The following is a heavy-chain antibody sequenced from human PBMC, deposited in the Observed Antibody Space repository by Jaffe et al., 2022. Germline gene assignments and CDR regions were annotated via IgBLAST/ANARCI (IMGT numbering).Heavy chain of an antibody. Sequence: QVQLQESGPGLVKPSETLSLTCAVSGYSISSGYYWGWIRQPPGKGLEWIGSIYHSGSTYYNPSLKSRVTISVDTSKNQFSLKLSSVTAADTAVYYCARHRGGYCSSTSCYAGYVFDYYYMDVWGKGTTVTVSS. CDR2: IYHSGST. V-gene: IGHV4-38-2*01. CDR1: GYSISSGYY. CDR3: ARHRGGYCSSTSCYAGYVFDYYYMDV. D-gene: IGHD2-2*01. J-gene: IGHJ6*03.